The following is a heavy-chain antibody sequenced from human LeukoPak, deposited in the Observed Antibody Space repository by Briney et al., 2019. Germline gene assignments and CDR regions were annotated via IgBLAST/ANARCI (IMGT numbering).Heavy chain of an antibody. V-gene: IGHV4-59*01. CDR3: ARETYYYDSSGYYYRVRAFDI. Sequence: SETLSLTCTVSGGSISSYYWSWIRQPPGKGLEWIGYIYYNGSTNYNPSLKSRVTISVDTSKNQFSLKLSSVTAADTAVYYCARETYYYDSSGYYYRVRAFDIWGQGTMVTVSS. CDR1: GGSISSYY. J-gene: IGHJ3*02. CDR2: IYYNGST. D-gene: IGHD3-22*01.